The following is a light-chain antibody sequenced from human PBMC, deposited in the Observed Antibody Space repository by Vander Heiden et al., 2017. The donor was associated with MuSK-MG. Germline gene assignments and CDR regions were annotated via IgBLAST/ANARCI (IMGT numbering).Light chain of an antibody. CDR3: QNYYSPFLT. V-gene: IGKV4-1*01. CDR1: QSVLYSSNKKNY. CDR2: WAS. Sequence: DLVMTPSPDSLAVSLGERTTIHCKSSQSVLYSSNKKNYLTCYKHNPGKPPNLLICWASTRDSVVPDLCSGSWSGPYFLLTISRLQAEVVAFYDCQNYYSPFLTFGQGTKLEIK. J-gene: IGKJ2*01.